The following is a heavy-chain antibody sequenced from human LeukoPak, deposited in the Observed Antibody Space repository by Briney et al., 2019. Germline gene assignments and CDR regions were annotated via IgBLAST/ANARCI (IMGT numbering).Heavy chain of an antibody. CDR3: ATPLGPPEVGATETHDAFDI. CDR2: FDPEDGET. J-gene: IGHJ3*02. Sequence: ASVKVSCKVSGYTLTELSMHWVRQAPGKGLEWMGGFDPEDGETIYAQKFQGRVTMTEDTSTDTAYMELSSLRSEDTAVYYCATPLGPPEVGATETHDAFDIWGQGTMVTVSS. V-gene: IGHV1-24*01. CDR1: GYTLTELS. D-gene: IGHD1-26*01.